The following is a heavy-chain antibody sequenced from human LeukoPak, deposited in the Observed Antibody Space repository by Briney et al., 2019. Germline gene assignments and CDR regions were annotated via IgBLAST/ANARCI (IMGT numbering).Heavy chain of an antibody. V-gene: IGHV3-20*04. CDR1: GFTFDDYG. D-gene: IGHD2-2*01. Sequence: GGSLRLSCAASGFTFDDYGMSWVRHAPGKGLEWVSGINWNGGSTGYADSVKGRFTISRDNAKNSLYLQMNSLRAEDTALYYCARLGDDCSSTSCYRLIDYWGQGTLVTVSS. CDR2: INWNGGST. CDR3: ARLGDDCSSTSCYRLIDY. J-gene: IGHJ4*02.